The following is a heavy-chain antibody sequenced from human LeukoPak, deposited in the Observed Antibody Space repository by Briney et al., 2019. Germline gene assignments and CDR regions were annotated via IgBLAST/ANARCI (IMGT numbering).Heavy chain of an antibody. CDR3: ARDLSDYGDAYYYGMDV. CDR1: GFTFSSYW. V-gene: IGHV3-74*01. CDR2: INSDGSST. Sequence: GGPLRLSCAASGFTFSSYWMHWVRQAPGKGLVWVSRINSDGSSTSYADSVKGRFTISRDNAKNTLYLQMNSLRAEDTAVYYCARDLSDYGDAYYYGMDVWGQGTTVTVSS. D-gene: IGHD4-17*01. J-gene: IGHJ6*02.